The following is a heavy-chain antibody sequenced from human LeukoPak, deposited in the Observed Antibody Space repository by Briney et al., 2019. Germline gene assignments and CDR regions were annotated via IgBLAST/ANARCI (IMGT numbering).Heavy chain of an antibody. D-gene: IGHD4-17*01. CDR1: GGSISSSSYY. J-gene: IGHJ4*02. V-gene: IGHV4-39*07. CDR3: ARGVYGDYVWTLVVYFDY. Sequence: SETLSLTCTVSGGSISSSSYYWGWIRQPPGKGLEWIGSIYYSGSTYYNPSLKSRVTISVDTSKNQFSLKLSSVTAADTAVYYCARGVYGDYVWTLVVYFDYWGQGTLVTVSS. CDR2: IYYSGST.